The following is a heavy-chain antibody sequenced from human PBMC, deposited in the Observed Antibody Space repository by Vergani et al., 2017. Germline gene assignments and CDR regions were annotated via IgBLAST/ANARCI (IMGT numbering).Heavy chain of an antibody. J-gene: IGHJ6*02. CDR3: ARDGLGELTGNYYGMDV. CDR2: IIPIFGTA. D-gene: IGHD3-16*01. CDR1: GGTFSSYA. Sequence: QVQLVQSGAEVKKPGSSVKVSCKASGGTFSSYAISWVRQVPGQGLEWMGGIIPIFGTANYAQKFQGRVTITADESTSTAYMELSSLRSEDTTVYYCARDGLGELTGNYYGMDVWGQGTTVTVSS. V-gene: IGHV1-69*12.